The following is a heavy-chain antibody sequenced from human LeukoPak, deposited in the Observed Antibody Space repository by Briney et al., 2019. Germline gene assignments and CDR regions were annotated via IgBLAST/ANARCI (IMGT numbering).Heavy chain of an antibody. Sequence: PSETLSLTCAVYGGSFSGYYWSWIRQPPGKGLEWIGEINHSGSTNHNPSLKSRVTISVDTSKNQFSLKLSSVTAADTAVYYCARRGVDIVATGPLLTQGIDYWGQGTLVTVSS. CDR3: ARRGVDIVATGPLLTQGIDY. J-gene: IGHJ4*02. V-gene: IGHV4-34*01. D-gene: IGHD5-12*01. CDR1: GGSFSGYY. CDR2: INHSGST.